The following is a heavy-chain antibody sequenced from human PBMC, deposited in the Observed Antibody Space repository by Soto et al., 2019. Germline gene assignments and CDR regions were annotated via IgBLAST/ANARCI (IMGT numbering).Heavy chain of an antibody. D-gene: IGHD4-17*01. Sequence: QVQLVQSGAEVKRPGASVKVSCKASGYSLSDYHIHWVRQAPGQGLEWMGRINPNTGDTDYAQKFEGSVTMTRYTSISTAYMELNRLRSDDTAVYYCARESDFRDYRGFYFYAIDVWGQGTTVTVSS. J-gene: IGHJ6*02. CDR3: ARESDFRDYRGFYFYAIDV. CDR2: INPNTGDT. CDR1: GYSLSDYH. V-gene: IGHV1-2*06.